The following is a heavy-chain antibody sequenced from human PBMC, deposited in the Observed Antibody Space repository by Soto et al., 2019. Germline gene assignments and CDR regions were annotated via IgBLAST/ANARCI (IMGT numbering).Heavy chain of an antibody. V-gene: IGHV4-39*01. Sequence: SETLSLTCTVSGGSISSSSYYWGWIRQPPGKGLEWIGSIYYSGSTYYNPSLKSRVTISVDTSKNQFSLKLSSVTAADTAVYYCARGITMIVALRFDPWGQGTLVTVSS. CDR3: ARGITMIVALRFDP. J-gene: IGHJ5*02. D-gene: IGHD3-22*01. CDR1: GGSISSSSYY. CDR2: IYYSGST.